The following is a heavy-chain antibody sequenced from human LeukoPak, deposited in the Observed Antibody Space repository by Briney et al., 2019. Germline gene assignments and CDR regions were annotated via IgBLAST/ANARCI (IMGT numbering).Heavy chain of an antibody. Sequence: PGGSLRLSCAASGFTFSTSNMIWVRQAPGRGLEWVSYISSGSSTVFYADSVKGRFTISRDNAKNTVYLQMNSLRAEDTAVYYCAKRKTASCYASVDYWGQGTLVTVSS. CDR1: GFTFSTSN. CDR3: AKRKTASCYASVDY. D-gene: IGHD2-2*01. J-gene: IGHJ4*02. V-gene: IGHV3-48*01. CDR2: ISSGSSTV.